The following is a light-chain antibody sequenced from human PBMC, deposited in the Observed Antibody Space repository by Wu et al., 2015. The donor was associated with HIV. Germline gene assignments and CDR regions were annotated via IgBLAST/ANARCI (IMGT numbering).Light chain of an antibody. V-gene: IGKV1-8*01. CDR2: GAS. CDR3: HQYYNYPRA. Sequence: AIRMTQFPSSLSASTGDRVNITCRASQDINNYLAWYQQKPGQAPKLLISGASTLESEVPSRFSGSGSGTQFTLTINCLQSEDFATYYCHQYYNYPRAFGQGTKLEIK. J-gene: IGKJ2*01. CDR1: QDINNY.